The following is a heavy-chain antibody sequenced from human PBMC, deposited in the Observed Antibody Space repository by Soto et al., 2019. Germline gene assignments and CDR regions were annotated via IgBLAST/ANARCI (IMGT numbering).Heavy chain of an antibody. V-gene: IGHV4-39*01. CDR3: ARQYCSGGSCYSNWFDP. Sequence: SETLSLTCTVSGGSISSSSYYWGWIRQPPGKGLEWIGSIYYSGSTYYNPSLKSRVTISVDTSKNQFSLKLSSVTAADTAVYYCARQYCSGGSCYSNWFDPWGQGTLVTVSS. D-gene: IGHD2-15*01. CDR2: IYYSGST. CDR1: GGSISSSSYY. J-gene: IGHJ5*02.